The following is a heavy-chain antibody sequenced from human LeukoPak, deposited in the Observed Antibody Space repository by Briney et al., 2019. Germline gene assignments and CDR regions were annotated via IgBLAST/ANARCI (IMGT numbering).Heavy chain of an antibody. Sequence: SQTLSLTCAISGDSVSRNNIAWNWIRQSPSRGLEWLGRTYFESYGSKLYNEYAVSVKGRITINPDTSKNQFSLHLNSMTPEDAGVYYCARGTVWPLFDYWGQGTPVTVSS. J-gene: IGHJ4*02. CDR3: ARGTVWPLFDY. CDR2: TYFESYGSKLYN. V-gene: IGHV6-1*01. CDR1: GDSVSRNNIA. D-gene: IGHD5/OR15-5a*01.